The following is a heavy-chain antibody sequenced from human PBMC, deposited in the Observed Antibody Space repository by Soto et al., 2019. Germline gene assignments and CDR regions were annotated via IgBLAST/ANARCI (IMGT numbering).Heavy chain of an antibody. CDR3: AKEVAVTPDYYYYMDV. CDR1: GFIVSSNY. D-gene: IGHD4-4*01. CDR2: IYSGGNT. Sequence: GGSLRLSCAASGFIVSSNYMTWVRQAPGKGLEWVSAIYSGGNTYHADSVKGRFTISRDNSKNTLYLQMNSLRAEDTAVYYCAKEVAVTPDYYYYMDVWGKGTTVTVSS. J-gene: IGHJ6*03. V-gene: IGHV3-53*01.